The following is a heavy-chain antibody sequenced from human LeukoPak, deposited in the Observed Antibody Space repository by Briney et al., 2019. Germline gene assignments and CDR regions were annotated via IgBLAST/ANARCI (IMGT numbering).Heavy chain of an antibody. CDR2: INPSGGST. CDR1: GYTFTSYG. Sequence: ASVKVSCKASGYTFTSYGISWVRQAPGQGLEWMGIINPSGGSTSYAQKFQGRVTMTRDTSTSTVYMELSSLRSEDTAVYYCARGDAGWFDPWGQGTLVTVSS. V-gene: IGHV1-46*01. CDR3: ARGDAGWFDP. J-gene: IGHJ5*02.